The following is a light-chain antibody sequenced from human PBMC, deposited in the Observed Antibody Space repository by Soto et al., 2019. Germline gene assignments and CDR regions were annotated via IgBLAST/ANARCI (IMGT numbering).Light chain of an antibody. Sequence: DIQMTQSPSSLSASVGDRVTITCRASQSISSYLNWYQQKPGKAPKLLIYAASSLQSGVPSRFSGSGSGTYFTLSISSLQPEDFATYYWQQSYSIPPYTFGQGTKLEIK. CDR1: QSISSY. V-gene: IGKV1-39*01. CDR2: AAS. J-gene: IGKJ2*01. CDR3: QQSYSIPPYT.